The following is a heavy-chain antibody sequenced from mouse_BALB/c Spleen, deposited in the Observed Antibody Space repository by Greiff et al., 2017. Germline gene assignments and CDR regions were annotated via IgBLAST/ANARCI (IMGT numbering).Heavy chain of an antibody. V-gene: IGHV5-9-4*01. CDR1: GFAFSSYA. CDR2: ISSGGSYT. J-gene: IGHJ3*01. CDR3: ARTGTGAY. D-gene: IGHD4-1*01. Sequence: EVQVVESGGGLVKPGGSLKLSCAASGFAFSSYAMSWVRQSPEKRLEWVAEISSGGSYTYYPDTVTGRFTISRDNAKNTLYLEMSSLRSEDTAMYYCARTGTGAYWGQGTLVTVSA.